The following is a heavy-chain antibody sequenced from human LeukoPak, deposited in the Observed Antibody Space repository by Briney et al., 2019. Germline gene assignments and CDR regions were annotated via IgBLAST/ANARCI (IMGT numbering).Heavy chain of an antibody. D-gene: IGHD5-24*01. CDR3: AAELEMATDAFDI. CDR2: IVVGSGNT. V-gene: IGHV1-58*02. CDR1: GFTFTTSA. Sequence: SVKVSCKASGFTFTTSAMQWVRQARGQRPEWIGWIVVGSGNTSYAQKFQDRVTITRDKSTGTAYMELSRLRSDHTAVYYCAAELEMATDAFDIWGQGTMVTVSS. J-gene: IGHJ3*02.